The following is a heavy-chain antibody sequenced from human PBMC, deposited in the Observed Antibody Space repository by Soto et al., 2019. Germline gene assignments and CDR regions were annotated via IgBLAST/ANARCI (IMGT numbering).Heavy chain of an antibody. CDR3: ENMPYSSRWDTNWFDP. CDR1: GFTFSSYG. CDR2: ISYDGSNK. J-gene: IGHJ5*02. D-gene: IGHD6-13*01. Sequence: QVQLVESGGGVVQPGRSLRLSCAASGFTFSSYGMHWVRQAPGKGLEWVAVISYDGSNKYYADSVKGRFTISRDNSKNTLYLQMNRLRAEDTAVDYCENMPYSSRWDTNWFDPWGQGTLVTVSS. V-gene: IGHV3-30*18.